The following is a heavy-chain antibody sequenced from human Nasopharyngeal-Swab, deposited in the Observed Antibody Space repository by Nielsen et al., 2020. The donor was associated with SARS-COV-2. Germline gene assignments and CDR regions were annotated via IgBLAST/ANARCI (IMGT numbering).Heavy chain of an antibody. CDR2: IDGDNDNT. J-gene: IGHJ3*02. D-gene: IGHD2/OR15-2a*01. CDR3: ARDQNPGGRDAFDI. CDR1: GYTFTNYA. Sequence: ASVKVSCKASGYTFTNYAIYWVRQAPGQRLEWMGWIDGDNDNTRYSKNFQDRVTITWDTSASTVYMELRSLRSEDTAVYYCARDQNPGGRDAFDIWGQGTGVTVSS. V-gene: IGHV1-3*01.